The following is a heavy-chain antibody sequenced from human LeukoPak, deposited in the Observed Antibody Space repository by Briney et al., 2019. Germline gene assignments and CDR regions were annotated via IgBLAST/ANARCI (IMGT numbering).Heavy chain of an antibody. D-gene: IGHD5-12*01. CDR3: ARDHYMTLQYSAYDSGLFGY. CDR2: IKQDGSEK. V-gene: IGHV3-7*01. J-gene: IGHJ4*02. CDR1: GFTFSSYW. Sequence: PGGSLRLSCAASGFTFSSYWMSWVRQAPGKGLEWVANIKQDGSEKYYVDSVKGRFTISRDNAKNSLYLQMNSLRAEDTAVYYCARDHYMTLQYSAYDSGLFGYWGQGTLVTVSS.